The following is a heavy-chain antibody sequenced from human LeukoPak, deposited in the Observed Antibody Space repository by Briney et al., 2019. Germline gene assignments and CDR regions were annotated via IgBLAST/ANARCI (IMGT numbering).Heavy chain of an antibody. Sequence: PSQTLSLTCAVSGGSISSGGYSWSWIRQPPGKGLEWIGYIYHSGSTYYNPSLKSRVTISVDRSKNQFSLKLSSVTAADTAVYYCARIRYYDFWSGPYGMDVWGQGTTVTVSS. CDR2: IYHSGST. J-gene: IGHJ6*02. CDR1: GGSISSGGYS. V-gene: IGHV4-30-2*01. D-gene: IGHD3-3*01. CDR3: ARIRYYDFWSGPYGMDV.